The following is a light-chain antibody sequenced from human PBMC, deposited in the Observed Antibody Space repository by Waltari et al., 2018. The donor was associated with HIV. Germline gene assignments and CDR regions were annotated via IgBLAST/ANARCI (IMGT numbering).Light chain of an antibody. V-gene: IGKV3-20*01. CDR3: QQYGTSPYT. CDR2: AAS. J-gene: IGKJ2*01. CDR1: RSVSSNY. Sequence: DNVLTQSPGTLSLSPGERATLSCRASRSVSSNYLTWYQQRPGRAPRLLIYAASTGATAIPDRFSGSGSGTDFTLTISRLEPEDFAVYYCQQYGTSPYTFGQGTKVEI.